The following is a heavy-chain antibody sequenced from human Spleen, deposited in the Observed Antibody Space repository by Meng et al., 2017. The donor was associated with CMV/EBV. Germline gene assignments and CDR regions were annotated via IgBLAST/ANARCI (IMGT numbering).Heavy chain of an antibody. V-gene: IGHV3-52*01. Sequence: SSFTFGHYAMSWIRQTTGKGLGWVADIKCDGSEKYYVDSVKDRLTISRDNAKNTLYLQMNSLRAEDMTVYYCRIGYCSSTSCYRPFYWGQGTLVTVSS. CDR3: RIGYCSSTSCYRPFY. J-gene: IGHJ4*02. CDR2: IKCDGSEK. D-gene: IGHD2-2*01. CDR1: SFTFGHYA.